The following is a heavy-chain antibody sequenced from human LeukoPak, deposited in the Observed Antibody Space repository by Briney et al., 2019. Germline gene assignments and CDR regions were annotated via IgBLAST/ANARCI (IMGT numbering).Heavy chain of an antibody. CDR2: INHSGST. CDR3: ARRGVDPWYCSSTSCYNGWFDP. V-gene: IGHV4-34*01. J-gene: IGHJ5*02. D-gene: IGHD2-2*02. CDR1: GGSFSGYY. Sequence: SETLSLTCAVYGGSFSGYYWSWIRQPPGKGLEWIGEINHSGSTNYNPSLKSRVTISVDTSKNQFSLKLSSVTAADTAVYYCARRGVDPWYCSSTSCYNGWFDPWGQGTLVTVSS.